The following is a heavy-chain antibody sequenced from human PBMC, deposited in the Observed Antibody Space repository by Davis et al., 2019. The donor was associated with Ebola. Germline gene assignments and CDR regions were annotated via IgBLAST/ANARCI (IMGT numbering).Heavy chain of an antibody. V-gene: IGHV5-10-1*01. CDR2: IDPSDSYT. D-gene: IGHD5-12*01. CDR3: ARQGEIVATRYYYYGMDV. J-gene: IGHJ6*02. Sequence: GESLKISCKGSGYSFTSYWIGWVRQMPGKGLEWMGRIDPSDSYTNYSPSFQGHVTISADKSISTAYLQWSSLKASDTAMYYCARQGEIVATRYYYYGMDVWGQGTTVTVSS. CDR1: GYSFTSYW.